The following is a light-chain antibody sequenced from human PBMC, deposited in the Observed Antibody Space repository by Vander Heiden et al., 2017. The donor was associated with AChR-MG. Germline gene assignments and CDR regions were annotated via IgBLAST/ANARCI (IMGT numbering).Light chain of an antibody. J-gene: IGKJ4*01. Sequence: EIVLTQSPGTLSLSPGERATLSCRASQSVSSSYLAWYQQKPGQAPRLLIYGASSRATGIPDRFSGSGSGTDFTLTISRLEPEDFAVYYCQQYGSSRLNVGGGTKVEIK. CDR2: GAS. CDR3: QQYGSSRLN. CDR1: QSVSSSY. V-gene: IGKV3-20*01.